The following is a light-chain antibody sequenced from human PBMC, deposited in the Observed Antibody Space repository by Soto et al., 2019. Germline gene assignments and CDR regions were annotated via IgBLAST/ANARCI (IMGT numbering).Light chain of an antibody. CDR2: GAS. J-gene: IGKJ4*01. Sequence: VLTQSPGTLSLSPGESATLSCRASQTVSITYLTWYQQKPGQAPRLLIFGASKRATGIPDRFSGSGSGTDFTLTISSLEAEDVAFYWCQQYFDVPFTFGGGTKVDIK. CDR1: QTVSITY. V-gene: IGKV3-20*01. CDR3: QQYFDVPFT.